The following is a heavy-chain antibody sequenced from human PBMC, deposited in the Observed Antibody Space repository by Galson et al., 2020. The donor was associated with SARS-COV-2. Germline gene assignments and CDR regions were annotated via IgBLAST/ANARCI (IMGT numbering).Heavy chain of an antibody. CDR2: ISLRSSYI. CDR3: ARVSDTSGYYISLGN. V-gene: IGHV3-21*06. Sequence: KIGESLKISCAASGFTFSTYAMHWVRQAPGKGLEWVSSISLRSSYIFYADSVKGRFTISRDDAKSSLYLQMSSLRADDTAVYYCARVSDTSGYYISLGNWGQGTLVTVSS. CDR1: GFTFSTYA. J-gene: IGHJ4*02. D-gene: IGHD3-22*01.